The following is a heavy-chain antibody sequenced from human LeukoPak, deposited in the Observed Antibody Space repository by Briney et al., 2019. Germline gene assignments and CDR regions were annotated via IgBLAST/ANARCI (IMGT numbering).Heavy chain of an antibody. D-gene: IGHD4-11*01. CDR1: GYTFTDYY. V-gene: IGHV1-2*02. CDR3: ARDTVATEGYYYYYYMDV. Sequence: ASVKVSCKASGYTFTDYYMRWVRQAPGQGLEWMGWINPNSGGTNYAQKFQGRVTMTRDTSISTTYMELSRLRSDDTAVYYCARDTVATEGYYYYYYMDVWGKGTTVTVSS. CDR2: INPNSGGT. J-gene: IGHJ6*03.